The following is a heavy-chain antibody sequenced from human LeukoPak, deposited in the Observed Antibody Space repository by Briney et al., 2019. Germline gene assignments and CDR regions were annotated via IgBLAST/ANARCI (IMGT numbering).Heavy chain of an antibody. V-gene: IGHV3-48*03. Sequence: GGSLRLSCAAPGFAFPNYEMNWVRQAPGKGLVWLSYISSSGSLIYYADFLKGRFTISRDNAKNSLYLQMSSLRAEDTALYYCARGRTTGTKEIDYWGQGTLVTVSS. CDR1: GFAFPNYE. D-gene: IGHD1-1*01. CDR2: ISSSGSLI. J-gene: IGHJ4*02. CDR3: ARGRTTGTKEIDY.